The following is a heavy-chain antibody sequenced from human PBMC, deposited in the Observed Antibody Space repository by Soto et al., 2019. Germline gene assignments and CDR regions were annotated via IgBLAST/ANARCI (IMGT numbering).Heavy chain of an antibody. Sequence: SETLSLTCTVSGGSISSHYWSWVRQAPGKGLEWIGHIYYRGSTSYNPSLRSRSTISVDTSNNQSSLKLNSVTTADTAVYYCARDGREASGMDVWGQGTKVTVSS. V-gene: IGHV4-59*11. CDR3: ARDGREASGMDV. D-gene: IGHD1-26*01. J-gene: IGHJ6*02. CDR2: IYYRGST. CDR1: GGSISSHY.